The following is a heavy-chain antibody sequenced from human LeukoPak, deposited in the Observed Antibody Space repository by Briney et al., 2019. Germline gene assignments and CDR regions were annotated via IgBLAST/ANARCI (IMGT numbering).Heavy chain of an antibody. CDR3: TRETSNCGGDCYDY. J-gene: IGHJ4*02. CDR2: ISDSGTGI. CDR1: GFTFSSYE. Sequence: GGSLRLSCVASGFTFSSYEFNWVRQAPGKGLEWVSYISDSGTGIYYADSFKGRFTISRDDAKNTVYLQMNSLRDEDTAVYHCTRETSNCGGDCYDYWGQGTLVTVSS. V-gene: IGHV3-48*03. D-gene: IGHD2-21*01.